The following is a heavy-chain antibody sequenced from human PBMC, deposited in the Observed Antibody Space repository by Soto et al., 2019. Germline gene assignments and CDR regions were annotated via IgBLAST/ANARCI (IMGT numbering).Heavy chain of an antibody. J-gene: IGHJ5*02. D-gene: IGHD6-19*01. Sequence: SETLSLTCTVSDDSIRYGAYYWSWIRHLPGKGLEWLGNIYYSGATYYNPSLESRLTISVDTSKNLFSLHLSSVTAADTAVYYCARDSRSSGRSSWFDPWGQGILVTVSS. CDR3: ARDSRSSGRSSWFDP. CDR1: DDSIRYGAYY. CDR2: IYYSGAT. V-gene: IGHV4-31*03.